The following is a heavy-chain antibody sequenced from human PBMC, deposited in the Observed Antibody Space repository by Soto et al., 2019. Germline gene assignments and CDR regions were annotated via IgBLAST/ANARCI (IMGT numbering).Heavy chain of an antibody. J-gene: IGHJ5*02. Sequence: GESLKISCKGSGYSFSNYWIGWVRQMPGKGLEGMGVIYPADSDTRYSPFLEGQVTISVDRSISTAYLQWNSLKASHTAMYYSSTAFGGDCTSISCSQKWFDPWGQGTLVTVSS. D-gene: IGHD2-2*01. CDR1: GYSFSNYW. CDR2: IYPADSDT. V-gene: IGHV5-51*01. CDR3: STAFGGDCTSISCSQKWFDP.